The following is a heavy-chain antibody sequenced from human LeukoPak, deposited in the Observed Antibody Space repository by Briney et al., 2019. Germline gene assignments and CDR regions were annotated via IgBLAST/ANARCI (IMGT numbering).Heavy chain of an antibody. D-gene: IGHD3-22*01. V-gene: IGHV4-34*01. CDR3: ARDRYYYDSSGYAPRFDY. Sequence: SETLSLTCDVYGGSFSGYYWIWIRQSPEKGLEWIGEINGSGSSNYNPSLKSRVTISVDTSKNQFSLKLSSVTAADTAVYYCARDRYYYDSSGYAPRFDYWGQGTLVTVSS. CDR1: GGSFSGYY. CDR2: INGSGSS. J-gene: IGHJ4*02.